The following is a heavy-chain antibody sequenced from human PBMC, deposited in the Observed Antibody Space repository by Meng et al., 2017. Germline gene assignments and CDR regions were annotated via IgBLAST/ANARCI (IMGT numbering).Heavy chain of an antibody. V-gene: IGHV1-69*06. CDR2: IIPIFGTA. CDR3: ARARGSSGYYAFDY. J-gene: IGHJ4*02. CDR1: GGTFSSYA. D-gene: IGHD3-22*01. Sequence: QPLHRGVGVKSPGSSGSVSCQDPGGTFSSYAISWVRQASGQGLEWMGGIIPIFGTANYAQKFQGRVTITADKSTSTAYMELSSLRSEDTAVYYCARARGSSGYYAFDYWGQGTLVTVSS.